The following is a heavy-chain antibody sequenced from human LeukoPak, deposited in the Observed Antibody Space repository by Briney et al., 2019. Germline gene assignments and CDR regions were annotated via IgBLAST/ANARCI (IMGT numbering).Heavy chain of an antibody. D-gene: IGHD1-26*01. J-gene: IGHJ4*02. CDR3: ASNSPGIVGATGGVY. CDR1: GYTFTSYG. CDR2: ISAYNGNT. Sequence: ASVKVSCKASGYTFTSYGISWVRQAPGQGLEWMGWISAYNGNTNYAQKLQGRVTMTTDTSTSTAYMELRSLRSDDTAVYYCASNSPGIVGATGGVYWGQGTLVTVSS. V-gene: IGHV1-18*01.